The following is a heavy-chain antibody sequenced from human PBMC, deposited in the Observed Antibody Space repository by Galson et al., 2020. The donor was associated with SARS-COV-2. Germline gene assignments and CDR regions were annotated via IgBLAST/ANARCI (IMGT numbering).Heavy chain of an antibody. D-gene: IGHD6-19*01. Sequence: GGSLRLSCVASGFTFDNYDINWVRQAPGKGLEWVATINAGGVLTYYADSVKGRFTISRDNSKNTLHLQMNSLRAEDTAVYYCAKSWLVNYYYCCMDVWGKGTTVTVSS. CDR2: INAGGVLT. CDR1: GFTFDNYD. V-gene: IGHV3-23*01. CDR3: AKSWLVNYYYCCMDV. J-gene: IGHJ6*03.